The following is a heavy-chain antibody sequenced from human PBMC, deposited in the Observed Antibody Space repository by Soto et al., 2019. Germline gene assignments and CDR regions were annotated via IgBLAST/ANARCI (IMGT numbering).Heavy chain of an antibody. J-gene: IGHJ6*02. Sequence: PSETLSLTCTVSGGSISSRGYYWSWIRQHPGKGLEWIGYIYYSGSTYYTPSLKSRGTISVDTSKNQFSVKLKSVTAADTAVYFCARDDNIVVVPTSLGAMDVWGQGTTVTVSS. CDR2: IYYSGST. CDR1: GGSISSRGYY. CDR3: ARDDNIVVVPTSLGAMDV. D-gene: IGHD2-2*01. V-gene: IGHV4-31*03.